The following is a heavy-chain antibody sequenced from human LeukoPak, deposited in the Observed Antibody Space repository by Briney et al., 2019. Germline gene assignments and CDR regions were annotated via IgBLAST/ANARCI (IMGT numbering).Heavy chain of an antibody. J-gene: IGHJ4*02. V-gene: IGHV3-30-3*01. D-gene: IGHD2-8*01. CDR2: ISYDGSNK. CDR1: GFTFSSYA. Sequence: PGRSLRLSCAASGFTFSSYAMHWVRQAPGKGLEWVAVISYDGSNKYYADSVKGRFTISRDNSKNTLYLQMNSLRAEDTAVYYCARDQMVYAILYYFDYWGQGTLVTVSS. CDR3: ARDQMVYAILYYFDY.